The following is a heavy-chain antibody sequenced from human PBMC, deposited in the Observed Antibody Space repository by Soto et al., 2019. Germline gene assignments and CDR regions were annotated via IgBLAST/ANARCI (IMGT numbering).Heavy chain of an antibody. V-gene: IGHV3-30-3*01. D-gene: IGHD3-9*01. CDR3: ARLDPYDILSGYYLGMDV. CDR1: GFTFSSYA. J-gene: IGHJ6*02. CDR2: ISYDGSNK. Sequence: QVQLVESGGGVVQPGRSLRLSCAASGFTFSSYAMHWVRQDPGKGLEWVAVISYDGSNKYYADSVKGRFTISRDNSKNTLYLQMNSLRAEDTAVYYCARLDPYDILSGYYLGMDVWGQGTTVTVSS.